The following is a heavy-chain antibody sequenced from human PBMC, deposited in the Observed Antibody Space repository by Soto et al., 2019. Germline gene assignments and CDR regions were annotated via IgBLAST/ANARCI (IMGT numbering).Heavy chain of an antibody. D-gene: IGHD3-9*01. CDR1: GGSVSSSNYY. Sequence: QLQLQESGPELVKPSETLSLTCTVSGGSVSSSNYYWGWIRQSPGKGLEWIGSIYYSGSTYYNPSLESRVTISVDKSKNQFSLKVISVTAADTAVYYCARLEGLATISYYFDYWGQGTLVTVSS. V-gene: IGHV4-39*01. CDR2: IYYSGST. CDR3: ARLEGLATISYYFDY. J-gene: IGHJ4*02.